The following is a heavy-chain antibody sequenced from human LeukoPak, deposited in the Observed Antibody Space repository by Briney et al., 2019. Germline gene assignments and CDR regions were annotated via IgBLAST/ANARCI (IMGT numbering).Heavy chain of an antibody. Sequence: GGSLRLSCAASGFTFSSYIVTWVRQTPGKGLEWVSSISNSDGRTFYADSVKGRFTISRDNAENSLYLQMNSLRVEDTAVYYCARTPDGADYWGQGTLVTVSS. D-gene: IGHD3-10*01. CDR1: GFTFSSYI. CDR2: ISNSDGRT. V-gene: IGHV3-21*01. J-gene: IGHJ4*02. CDR3: ARTPDGADY.